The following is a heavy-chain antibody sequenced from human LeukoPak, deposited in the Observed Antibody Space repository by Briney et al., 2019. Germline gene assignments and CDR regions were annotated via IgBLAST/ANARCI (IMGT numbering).Heavy chain of an antibody. CDR2: INPNSVGT. CDR3: AREPHYYGWGSGYY. V-gene: IGHV1-2*02. Sequence: ASLKGSCKTSGYTFTGYYMHWVRQAPGQGLEWMGWINPNSVGTKYAQKCQGTVAMTRDTSISTAYMELSRLGSDDTAVYYCAREPHYYGWGSGYYWGERPLDRVS. J-gene: IGHJ4*02. CDR1: GYTFTGYY. D-gene: IGHD3-10*01.